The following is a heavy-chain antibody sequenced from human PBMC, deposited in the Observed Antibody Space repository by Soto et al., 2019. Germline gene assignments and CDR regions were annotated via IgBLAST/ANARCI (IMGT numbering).Heavy chain of an antibody. CDR2: ISYDGSNK. Sequence: QVQLVESGGGVVQPGRSLRLSCAASGFTFSSYAMHWVRQAPGKGLEWVAVISYDGSNKYYADSVKGRFTISRDNSKNTLYLQMNSLRAEDTAVYYCARAGSTLWFGELLDIAGMDVWGQGTTVNVSS. D-gene: IGHD3-10*01. CDR3: ARAGSTLWFGELLDIAGMDV. CDR1: GFTFSSYA. V-gene: IGHV3-30-3*01. J-gene: IGHJ6*02.